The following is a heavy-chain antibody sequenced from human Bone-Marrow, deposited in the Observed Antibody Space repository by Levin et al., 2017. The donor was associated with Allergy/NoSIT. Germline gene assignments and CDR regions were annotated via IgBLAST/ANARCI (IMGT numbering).Heavy chain of an antibody. J-gene: IGHJ5*02. CDR3: ARVRPKIRSPTFKSIAARPGEVSWFDP. CDR2: ISYDGSNK. D-gene: IGHD6-6*01. Sequence: GGSLRLSCAASGFTFSSYAMHWVRQAPGKGLEWVAVISYDGSNKYYADSVKGRFTISRDNSKNTLYLQMNSLRAEDTAVYYCARVRPKIRSPTFKSIAARPGEVSWFDPWGQGTLVTVSS. CDR1: GFTFSSYA. V-gene: IGHV3-30-3*01.